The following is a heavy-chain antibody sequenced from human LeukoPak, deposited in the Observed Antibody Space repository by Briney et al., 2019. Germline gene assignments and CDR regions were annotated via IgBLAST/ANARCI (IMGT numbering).Heavy chain of an antibody. CDR2: ISAYNGNT. D-gene: IGHD3-10*01. Sequence: ASVKVSCKASGYTFTRYGISWVRQAPGQGLEWMGWISAYNGNTNYAQKLQGRVTMTTDTSTSTAYMELRSLRSDDTAVYYCARERFVYYGSRSYDRFDYWGQGTLVTVSS. CDR3: ARERFVYYGSRSYDRFDY. CDR1: GYTFTRYG. J-gene: IGHJ4*02. V-gene: IGHV1-18*01.